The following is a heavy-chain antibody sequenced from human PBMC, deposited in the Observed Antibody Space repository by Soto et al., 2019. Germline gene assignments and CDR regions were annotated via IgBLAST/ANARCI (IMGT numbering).Heavy chain of an antibody. CDR2: IWYDGSNA. V-gene: IGHV3-33*08. CDR1: GFIFSNFG. D-gene: IGHD6-6*01. Sequence: QVQLVESGGGVVQPGRSLRLSCATSGFIFSNFGMHWVRQAPGKGLEWVAVIWYDGSNAVSADSVKGRFTISRDNSKNTLYLQMSGLRSEDTAVYYCARDPPTARPSAMDVWGQGTTVTVSS. J-gene: IGHJ6*02. CDR3: ARDPPTARPSAMDV.